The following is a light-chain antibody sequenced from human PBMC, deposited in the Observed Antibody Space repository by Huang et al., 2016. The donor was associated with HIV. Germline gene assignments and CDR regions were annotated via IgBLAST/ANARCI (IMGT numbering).Light chain of an antibody. J-gene: IGKJ3*01. V-gene: IGKV3-15*01. CDR2: GAS. CDR3: QQNNNWPPEET. CDR1: QSVSSN. Sequence: EIVMTQSPATLSVSPGERATLSCRASQSVSSNLAWYQQKPGQAPRLLMYGASIRATGIPARFTGSGSGTEFTLTISSLQSEDFAVYYCQQNNNWPPEETFGPGTKVDMK.